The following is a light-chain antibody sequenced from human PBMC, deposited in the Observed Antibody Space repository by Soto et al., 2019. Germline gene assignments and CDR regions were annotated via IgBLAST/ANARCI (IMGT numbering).Light chain of an antibody. CDR2: DVS. Sequence: QSALTQPASVSGCPGQSSTISSTGTSSDVGGYNYVSWYQHHPGKAPKLIIFDVSNRPSGVSNPFSGSKSGNTASLTISALQPEDEADYYCSSYTTSNTRQIVFGTGTKVTVL. CDR3: SSYTTSNTRQIV. J-gene: IGLJ1*01. V-gene: IGLV2-14*03. CDR1: SSDVGGYNY.